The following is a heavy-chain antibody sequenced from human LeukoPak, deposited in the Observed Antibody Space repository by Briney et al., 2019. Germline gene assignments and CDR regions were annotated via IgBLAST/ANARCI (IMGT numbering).Heavy chain of an antibody. Sequence: GGSLRLSCAASGFTFSNYGMHWVRQAPGKGLEWVANIKQDGSEKNYVDSVKGRFTISRDNARNSLYLQMDSLRAEDTALYYCARDRRYCSSTSCPYYYYGMDVWGQGTTVTASS. J-gene: IGHJ6*02. CDR1: GFTFSNYG. CDR2: IKQDGSEK. CDR3: ARDRRYCSSTSCPYYYYGMDV. V-gene: IGHV3-7*01. D-gene: IGHD2-2*01.